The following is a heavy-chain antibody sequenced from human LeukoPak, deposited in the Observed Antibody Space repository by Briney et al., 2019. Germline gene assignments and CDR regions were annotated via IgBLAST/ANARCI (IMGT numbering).Heavy chain of an antibody. V-gene: IGHV3-23*01. Sequence: GGSLRLSCAASGFAFNNYAMNWVRQAPGKGLEYVSTISGNDDSTYYADSVKGRFTISRDNSKNTLYLQMNSLRAEDTAVYYCANAVVVAAPYDYWGQGTLVTVSS. D-gene: IGHD2-15*01. J-gene: IGHJ4*02. CDR2: ISGNDDST. CDR3: ANAVVVAAPYDY. CDR1: GFAFNNYA.